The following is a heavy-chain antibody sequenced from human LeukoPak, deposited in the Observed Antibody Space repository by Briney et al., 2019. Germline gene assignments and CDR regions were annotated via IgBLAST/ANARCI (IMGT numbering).Heavy chain of an antibody. J-gene: IGHJ4*02. CDR3: ARGVVGALNSAFDY. D-gene: IGHD1-26*01. CDR1: GGTFSSYA. V-gene: IGHV1-69*13. Sequence: GASVKVSCKASGGTFSSYAISWVRQAPGQGLEWMGGIIPIFGTANYAQKFQGRVTITADESTSTAYMELSSLRSEDTAVYYCARGVVGALNSAFDYWGQGTLVTVSS. CDR2: IIPIFGTA.